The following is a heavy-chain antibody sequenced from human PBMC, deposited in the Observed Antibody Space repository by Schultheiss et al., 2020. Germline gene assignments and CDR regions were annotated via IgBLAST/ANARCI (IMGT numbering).Heavy chain of an antibody. J-gene: IGHJ4*02. CDR2: IYYSGAT. D-gene: IGHD2-15*01. CDR3: AREINCSGGSCYDY. Sequence: SQTLSLTCAVYGGSFSGYYWSWIRQPPGKGLEWIGYIYYSGATQYNPSLKSRVTISLDTSKNQFSLKLSSVTAADTAVYYCAREINCSGGSCYDYWGQGTLVTVSS. V-gene: IGHV4-59*12. CDR1: GGSFSGYY.